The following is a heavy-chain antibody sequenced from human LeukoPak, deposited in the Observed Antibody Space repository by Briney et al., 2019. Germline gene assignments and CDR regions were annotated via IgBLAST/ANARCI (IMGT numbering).Heavy chain of an antibody. Sequence: SETLSLTCTVSGGSISSYYWSWIRQPAGKGLEWIGRIYTSGSTNYNPSLKSRVTMSVDTSKNQFSLKLSSVTAEDTAVYYCARGGNHGDYWYFDLWGRGTLVTVSS. D-gene: IGHD4-17*01. CDR1: GGSISSYY. CDR2: IYTSGST. J-gene: IGHJ2*01. CDR3: ARGGNHGDYWYFDL. V-gene: IGHV4-4*07.